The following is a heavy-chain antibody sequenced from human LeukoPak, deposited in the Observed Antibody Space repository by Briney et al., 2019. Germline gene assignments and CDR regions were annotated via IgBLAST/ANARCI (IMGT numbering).Heavy chain of an antibody. Sequence: VASVKVSCKASGGTFSSYAISWVRQAPGQGLEWMGGIIPIFGTANYAQKFQGRVTITADESTSTAYMELSSLRSEDTAVYYCARDYYDSSGLYYYYMDVWGKGTTVTISS. CDR2: IIPIFGTA. V-gene: IGHV1-69*13. CDR3: ARDYYDSSGLYYYYMDV. D-gene: IGHD3-22*01. CDR1: GGTFSSYA. J-gene: IGHJ6*03.